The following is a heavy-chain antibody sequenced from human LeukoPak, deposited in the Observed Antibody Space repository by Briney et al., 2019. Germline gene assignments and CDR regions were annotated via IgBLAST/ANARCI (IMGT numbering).Heavy chain of an antibody. CDR1: GYTFTSYG. CDR3: ARGVNYDFWSGSRYSYYYMEV. V-gene: IGHV1-8*03. Sequence: VASVTVSCKASGYTFTSYGISWVRQATGQGLEWMGWMNPNSGNTGYAQKFQGRVTITRNTSISTAYMELSGLRSEDTAVYYCARGVNYDFWSGSRYSYYYMEVWGKGTTVTVSS. J-gene: IGHJ6*03. D-gene: IGHD3-3*01. CDR2: MNPNSGNT.